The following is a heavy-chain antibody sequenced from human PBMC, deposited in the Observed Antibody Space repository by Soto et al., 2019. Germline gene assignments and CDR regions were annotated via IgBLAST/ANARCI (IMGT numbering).Heavy chain of an antibody. Sequence: ASVNVSCKASGYTFTDYHMHLLRQAPGQGLEWMGWINPKSGGTNYAQKFQGRVTMTRDTSISTAYMELSRLRSDDTAVYYCARGGTLRFLEWSNYGMDVWGQGTTVTVSS. D-gene: IGHD3-3*01. CDR1: GYTFTDYH. V-gene: IGHV1-2*02. CDR2: INPKSGGT. J-gene: IGHJ6*02. CDR3: ARGGTLRFLEWSNYGMDV.